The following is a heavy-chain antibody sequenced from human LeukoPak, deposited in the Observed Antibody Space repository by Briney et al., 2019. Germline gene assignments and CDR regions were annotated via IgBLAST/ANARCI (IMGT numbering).Heavy chain of an antibody. V-gene: IGHV3-48*03. CDR3: ARDSVVAGLLPYYYYGMDV. D-gene: IGHD2-15*01. J-gene: IGHJ6*02. CDR1: GFTFSSYE. Sequence: PGGSLRLSCAASGFTFSSYEMNWVRQAPGKGLEWVSYISSSGSTIYYADSVKGRFTISRDSAKNSLYLQMNSLRAEDTAVYYCARDSVVAGLLPYYYYGMDVWGQGTTVTVSS. CDR2: ISSSGSTI.